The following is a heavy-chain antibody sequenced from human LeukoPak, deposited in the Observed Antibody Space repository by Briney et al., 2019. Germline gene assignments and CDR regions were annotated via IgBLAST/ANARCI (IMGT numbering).Heavy chain of an antibody. Sequence: PSETLSLTCTVSGGSISSATYSWSWIRQPAGKGLEWIGRISTSGSTNYNPSFMSRVTISVDTSENQFSPNLSSVTAADTAVYYCARDDGDYGFDYWGQGTLVTVSS. CDR3: ARDDGDYGFDY. CDR1: GGSISSATYS. V-gene: IGHV4-61*02. CDR2: ISTSGST. D-gene: IGHD4-17*01. J-gene: IGHJ4*02.